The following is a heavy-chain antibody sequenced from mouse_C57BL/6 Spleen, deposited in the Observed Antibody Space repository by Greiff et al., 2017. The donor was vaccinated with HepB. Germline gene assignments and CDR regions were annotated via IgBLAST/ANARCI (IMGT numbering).Heavy chain of an antibody. V-gene: IGHV1-82*01. CDR3: ARRGQPYFDD. J-gene: IGHJ2*01. CDR2: IYPGDGDT. CDR1: GYAFSSSW. Sequence: QVQLQQSGPELVKPGASVKISCKASGYAFSSSWMNWVKQRPGKGLEWIGRIYPGDGDTNYNGKFKGKATLTADKSSSTAYMQLSSLTSEDSAVYFCARRGQPYFDDWGQGTTLTVSS. D-gene: IGHD3-3*01.